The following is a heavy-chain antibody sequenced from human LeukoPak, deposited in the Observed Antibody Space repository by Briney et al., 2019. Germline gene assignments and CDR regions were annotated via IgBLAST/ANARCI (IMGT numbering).Heavy chain of an antibody. CDR1: GGSISSSSYY. V-gene: IGHV4-39*01. J-gene: IGHJ4*02. Sequence: TSETLSLTCTVSGGSISSSSYYWGWIRQPPGKGLEWIGSIYYSGSTYYKSSLKSRVTISVDTSKNQFSLKLSSVTAADTAVYFCARHGLQWFRLPFEYWGQGTLVIVSP. CDR2: IYYSGST. D-gene: IGHD4-23*01. CDR3: ARHGLQWFRLPFEY.